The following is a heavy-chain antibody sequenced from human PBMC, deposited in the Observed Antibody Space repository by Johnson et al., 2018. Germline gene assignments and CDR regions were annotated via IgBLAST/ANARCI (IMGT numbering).Heavy chain of an antibody. D-gene: IGHD2-8*01. Sequence: EMQLLESGGGLVQPGGSLRLSCAASGFTFSSYWMSWVRQAPGKGLEWVATIKQDGRENYSVASVKGRFTISRDNAKNSLYLQLNSLGAEDTAVYYCARIYCTNGVCYTPLDAFEIWGQGTMVTVSS. CDR2: IKQDGREN. J-gene: IGHJ3*02. V-gene: IGHV3-7*01. CDR1: GFTFSSYW. CDR3: ARIYCTNGVCYTPLDAFEI.